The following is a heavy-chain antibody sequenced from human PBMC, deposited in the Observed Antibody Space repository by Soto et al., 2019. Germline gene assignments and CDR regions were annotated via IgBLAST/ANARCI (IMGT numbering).Heavy chain of an antibody. D-gene: IGHD2-15*01. V-gene: IGHV3-7*03. CDR3: ARFSGGSYNTYYFYYGMDV. J-gene: IGHJ6*02. CDR1: GFTFSSYW. Sequence: PGGSLRLSCAASGFTFSSYWMGWVRQAPGKGLEWVANIKQDGSEKYYVDSVKGRFTISRDNAKNSLYLQMNSLRAEDTAVYYCARFSGGSYNTYYFYYGMDVWGQGTTVTVSS. CDR2: IKQDGSEK.